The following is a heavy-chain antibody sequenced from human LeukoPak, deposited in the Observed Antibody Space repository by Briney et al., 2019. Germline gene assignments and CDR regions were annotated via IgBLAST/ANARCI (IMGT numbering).Heavy chain of an antibody. CDR3: ARDYSRISFDY. Sequence: PGRSLRLSCAASGFTFSNYDMHWVRQAPGKGLEWVAVIRYDGINNYYADSVKGRFSISRDNSKNALYLQMNSLSAEDTAVYFCARDYSRISFDYWGQGTLVTVSS. V-gene: IGHV3-33*01. CDR1: GFTFSNYD. CDR2: IRYDGINN. J-gene: IGHJ4*02. D-gene: IGHD6-13*01.